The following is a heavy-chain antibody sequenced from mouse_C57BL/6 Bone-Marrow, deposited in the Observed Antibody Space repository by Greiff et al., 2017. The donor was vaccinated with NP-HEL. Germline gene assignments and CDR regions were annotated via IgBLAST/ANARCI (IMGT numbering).Heavy chain of an antibody. D-gene: IGHD1-1*01. Sequence: EVQVVESGGGLVQPKGSLKLSCAASGFTFNTYAMHWVRQAPGKGLEWVARIRSKSSNYATYYADSVKDRFTISRDDSQSMRYMQKDNLEAEDTTMYYCMRGEGSSFWFGYWGQGALVTVA. CDR2: IRSKSSNYAT. CDR1: GFTFNTYA. J-gene: IGHJ3*01. CDR3: MRGEGSSFWFGY. V-gene: IGHV10-3*01.